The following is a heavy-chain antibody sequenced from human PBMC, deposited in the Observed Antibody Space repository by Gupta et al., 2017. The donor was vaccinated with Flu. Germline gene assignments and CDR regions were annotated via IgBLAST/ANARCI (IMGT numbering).Heavy chain of an antibody. D-gene: IGHD2-2*01. J-gene: IGHJ6*03. CDR2: IASDGSHK. CDR1: GFPFSSYG. CDR3: AKDGPWTASCPYYCYYMDV. Sequence: QMQLVESVGGVVQFGTSLRLSCAASGFPFSSYGMHWVRQAPGKGLEWVADIASDGSHKDYADSVRGRFTIARENSKNTLSLEMDSLRVEDTAVYDCAKDGPWTASCPYYCYYMDVWGKGTTVTVSS. V-gene: IGHV3-30*18.